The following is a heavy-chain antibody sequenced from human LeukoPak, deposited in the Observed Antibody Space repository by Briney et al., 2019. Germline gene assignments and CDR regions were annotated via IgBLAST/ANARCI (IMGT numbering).Heavy chain of an antibody. V-gene: IGHV4-59*01. CDR2: IYYSGST. J-gene: IGHJ3*02. D-gene: IGHD5-18*01. CDR1: GGSISSYY. CDR3: ARGGSGYSYGSPSI. Sequence: SETLSLTCTVSGGSISSYYWSWIRQPPGKGLEWIGYIYYSGSTNYNPSLKSRVTISVDTSKNQFSLKLSSVTAADTAVYYCARGGSGYSYGSPSIWGQGTMVTVSS.